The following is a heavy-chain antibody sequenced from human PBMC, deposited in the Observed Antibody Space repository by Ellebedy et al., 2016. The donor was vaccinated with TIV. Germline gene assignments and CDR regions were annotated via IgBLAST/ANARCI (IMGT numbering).Heavy chain of an antibody. CDR3: ARVATMVRGVRYRTDAFDI. V-gene: IGHV3-7*01. J-gene: IGHJ3*02. Sequence: GESLKISCAASGFTFSGYWMSWVRQAPGKGLEWVANIKKDGSEKYYVDSVKGRFTISRDNAKNSLYLKMNSLRAEDTAVYYCARVATMVRGVRYRTDAFDIWGQGTMVTVSS. D-gene: IGHD3-10*01. CDR2: IKKDGSEK. CDR1: GFTFSGYW.